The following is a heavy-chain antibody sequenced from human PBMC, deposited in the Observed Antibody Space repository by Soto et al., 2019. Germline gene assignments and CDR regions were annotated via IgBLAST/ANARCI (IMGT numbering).Heavy chain of an antibody. CDR3: ARGRYDLWSGYYPRAFDY. J-gene: IGHJ4*02. CDR1: GYTFTSYG. Sequence: ASVKVSCKASGYTFTSYGISWVRQAPGQGLEWMGWISAYNGNTNYAQKLQGRVTMTTDTSTSTAYMELRSLRSDDTAVYYCARGRYDLWSGYYPRAFDYWGQGTLVTVSS. D-gene: IGHD3-3*01. CDR2: ISAYNGNT. V-gene: IGHV1-18*01.